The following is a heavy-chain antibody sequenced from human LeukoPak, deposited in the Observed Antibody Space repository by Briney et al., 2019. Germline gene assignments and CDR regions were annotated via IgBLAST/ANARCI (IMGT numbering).Heavy chain of an antibody. CDR3: ARDGSGIAVAGTYPNLEYYFDY. CDR1: GFTFSSYG. J-gene: IGHJ4*02. V-gene: IGHV3-33*01. D-gene: IGHD6-19*01. Sequence: GSLRLSCAASGFTFSSYGMHWVRQAPGKGLEWVAVIWYDGSNKYYADSVKGRFTISRDNSKNTLYLQMNSLRAEDTAVYYCARDGSGIAVAGTYPNLEYYFDYWGQGTLVTVSS. CDR2: IWYDGSNK.